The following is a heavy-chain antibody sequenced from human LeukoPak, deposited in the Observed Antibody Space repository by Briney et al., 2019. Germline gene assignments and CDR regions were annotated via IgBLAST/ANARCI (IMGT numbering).Heavy chain of an antibody. Sequence: PGGSLRLSCAASGFTFSSYGMHWVRQAPGKGLEWVAFIRYDGSNKYYADSVKGRFTISRDNSKNTLYLQMNSLRAEDTAVYYCAKDKAAAAEHYYYYYYMDVWGKGTTVTISS. V-gene: IGHV3-30*02. CDR2: IRYDGSNK. CDR3: AKDKAAAAEHYYYYYYMDV. D-gene: IGHD6-13*01. J-gene: IGHJ6*03. CDR1: GFTFSSYG.